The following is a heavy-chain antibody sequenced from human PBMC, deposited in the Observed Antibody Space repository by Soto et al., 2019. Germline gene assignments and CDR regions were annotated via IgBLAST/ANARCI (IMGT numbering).Heavy chain of an antibody. CDR2: INHSGFT. V-gene: IGHV4-34*01. CDR3: ARGHGRFAH. Sequence: CETLSLTCDVSGGSFTGYYWNWIRQPPGKGLEWVGEINHSGFTNYNPSLTGRVTISLDTSKSQFSLKLSSLTAADTAFYFCARGHGRFAHWGQGTLVTVSS. CDR1: GGSFTGYY. J-gene: IGHJ4*02.